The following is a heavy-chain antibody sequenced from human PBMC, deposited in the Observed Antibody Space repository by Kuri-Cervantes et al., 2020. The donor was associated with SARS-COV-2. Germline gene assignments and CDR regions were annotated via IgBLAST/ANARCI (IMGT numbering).Heavy chain of an antibody. J-gene: IGHJ2*01. CDR3: ARHPLSYCGGDCSSPSWYFDL. V-gene: IGHV1-69*04. D-gene: IGHD2-21*02. CDR1: GYTFTSYD. Sequence: SVKVSCKASGYTFTSYDINWVRQATGQGLEWMGRIIPILGIANYAQKFQGRVTITADKSTSTAYMELSSLRSEDTAVYYCARHPLSYCGGDCSSPSWYFDLWGRGTLVTVSS. CDR2: IIPILGIA.